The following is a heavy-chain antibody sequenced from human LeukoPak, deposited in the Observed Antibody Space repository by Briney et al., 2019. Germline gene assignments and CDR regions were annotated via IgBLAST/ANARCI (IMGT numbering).Heavy chain of an antibody. CDR1: GGSISSYY. Sequence: PSGTLSLTCTVSGGSISSYYWSWIRQPPGKGLEWIGYIYYSGSTNYNPSLKSRVTISVDTSKNQFSLKLSSVTAADTAVYYCARLSGGYAAYYFDYWGQGTLVTVSS. CDR3: ARLSGGYAAYYFDY. J-gene: IGHJ4*02. V-gene: IGHV4-59*08. D-gene: IGHD5-12*01. CDR2: IYYSGST.